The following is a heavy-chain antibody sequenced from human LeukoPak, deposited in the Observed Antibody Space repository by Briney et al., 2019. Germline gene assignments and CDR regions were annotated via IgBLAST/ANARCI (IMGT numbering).Heavy chain of an antibody. CDR2: INSDGSAT. Sequence: PGGSLRLSCAASGFPFSSYWMHWVRQVPGKGLLWVSGINSDGSATIYADSVRGRFTISRDNAKNTLYLQMSGLRVEDTAVYHCASDSPYYGMDVWGQGTTVTVSS. CDR3: ASDSPYYGMDV. V-gene: IGHV3-74*01. J-gene: IGHJ6*02. CDR1: GFPFSSYW.